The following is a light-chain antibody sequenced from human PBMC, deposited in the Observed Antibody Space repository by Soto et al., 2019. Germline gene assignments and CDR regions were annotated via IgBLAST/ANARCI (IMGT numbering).Light chain of an antibody. Sequence: EIVMTRSPATLSVSPGERATVSCRTSQSVSSNLAWYQQKLGQAPRLLIYGASTRATGIPARFSGSGSGTEFILTISSLQSEDVAVYYCQQYNNWPPLTFGQGTRLEIK. CDR2: GAS. V-gene: IGKV3D-15*01. CDR1: QSVSSN. CDR3: QQYNNWPPLT. J-gene: IGKJ5*01.